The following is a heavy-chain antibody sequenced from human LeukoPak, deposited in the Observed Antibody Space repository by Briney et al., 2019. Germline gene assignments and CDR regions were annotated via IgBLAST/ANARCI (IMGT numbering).Heavy chain of an antibody. D-gene: IGHD2-21*02. V-gene: IGHV3-23*01. J-gene: IGHJ4*02. CDR1: GFTFSSYA. Sequence: GGSLRLSCAASGFTFSSYAMSWLRQAPGDGLEGPSAISGSGGSTYYADSVKGRFTISSDNSKHTLYLQMNSLRADDTAVYYCAKRLLGVVTATLDYWGQGTLVTVSS. CDR2: ISGSGGST. CDR3: AKRLLGVVTATLDY.